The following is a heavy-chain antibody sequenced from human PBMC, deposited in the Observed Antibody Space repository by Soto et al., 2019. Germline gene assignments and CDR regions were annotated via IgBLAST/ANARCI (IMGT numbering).Heavy chain of an antibody. Sequence: GGSLRLSCAASGFTFSSYGMHWVRQAPGKGLEWVALIWNDGSKNYFADSVKGRFTISRDNSKNTLHLQMNSLRAEDTAVYYCARDAIIAVPGPDYFDYWGQGTLVTVSS. V-gene: IGHV3-33*01. CDR1: GFTFSSYG. CDR2: IWNDGSKN. D-gene: IGHD6-19*01. CDR3: ARDAIIAVPGPDYFDY. J-gene: IGHJ4*02.